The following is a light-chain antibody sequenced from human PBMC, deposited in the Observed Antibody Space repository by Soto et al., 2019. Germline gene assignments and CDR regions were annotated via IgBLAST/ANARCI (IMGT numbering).Light chain of an antibody. CDR2: DAS. CDR1: QSISTW. V-gene: IGKV1-5*01. Sequence: DIQMTQSPSTLSASVGDRVTITCRASQSISTWLAWCQQKPGKAPNLLIYDASTLESGVPSRFSGSGSGTEFTLTISSLQTDDFATYYCQQHDTYPLTFGQGTKVDIK. J-gene: IGKJ1*01. CDR3: QQHDTYPLT.